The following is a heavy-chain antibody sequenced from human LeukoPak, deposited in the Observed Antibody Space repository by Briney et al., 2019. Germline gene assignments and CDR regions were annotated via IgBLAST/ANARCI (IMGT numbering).Heavy chain of an antibody. V-gene: IGHV3-23*01. D-gene: IGHD5-18*01. CDR1: GFTVSSNY. J-gene: IGHJ4*02. CDR3: AKYGSAMLPSHFDY. Sequence: PGGSLRLSCAASGFTVSSNYMSWVRQAPGKGLEWVSAISGSGGSTYYADSVKGRFTISRDNSKNTLYLQMNSLRAEDTAVYYCAKYGSAMLPSHFDYWGQGTLVTVSS. CDR2: ISGSGGST.